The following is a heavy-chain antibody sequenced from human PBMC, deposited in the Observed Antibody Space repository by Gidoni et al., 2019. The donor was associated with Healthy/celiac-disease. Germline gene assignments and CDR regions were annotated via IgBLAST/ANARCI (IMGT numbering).Heavy chain of an antibody. D-gene: IGHD4-17*01. J-gene: IGHJ6*02. CDR1: GFTFGSYA. V-gene: IGHV3-30-3*01. CDR2: ISYDGSNK. CDR3: ARGGDYSGYYYYGMDV. Sequence: QVQLVESGGGVVQPGRSLRLSCAASGFTFGSYAMHWVRQAPGKGLEWVAVISYDGSNKYYADSVKGRFTISRDNSKNTLYLQMNSLRAEDTAVYYCARGGDYSGYYYYGMDVWGQGTTVTVSS.